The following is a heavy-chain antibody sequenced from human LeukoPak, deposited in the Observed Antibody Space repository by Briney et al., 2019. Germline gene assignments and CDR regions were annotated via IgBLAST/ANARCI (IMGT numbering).Heavy chain of an antibody. J-gene: IGHJ4*02. D-gene: IGHD6-19*01. V-gene: IGHV4-4*07. CDR1: GGSISSYY. CDR3: ARCQWLGATCSHDY. Sequence: PSETLSLTCTVSGGSISSYYWSWIRQPAGKGLEWIGRIYTSGSTNYNPSLKSRVTISVDTSKNQFSLKLSSVTAADTAVYYCARCQWLGATCSHDYWGQGTLVTVSS. CDR2: IYTSGST.